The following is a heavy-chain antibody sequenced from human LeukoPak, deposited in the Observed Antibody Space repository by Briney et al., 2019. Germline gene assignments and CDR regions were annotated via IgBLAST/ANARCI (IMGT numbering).Heavy chain of an antibody. J-gene: IGHJ4*02. D-gene: IGHD1-26*01. CDR2: IYYSGNT. V-gene: IGHV4-39*01. CDR1: GGSISSSNYY. Sequence: PSETLSLTCTVSGGSISSSNYYWAWIRQPPGKGLECIGNIYYSGNTYYNPSLKSRVTLFVDTSKNQFSLRLTSVTAADTAVYYCARWEGGSYYDFDYWGQGTLVTVSS. CDR3: ARWEGGSYYDFDY.